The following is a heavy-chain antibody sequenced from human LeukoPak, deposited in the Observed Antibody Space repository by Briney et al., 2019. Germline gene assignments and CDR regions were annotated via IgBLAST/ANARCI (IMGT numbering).Heavy chain of an antibody. V-gene: IGHV3-7*03. Sequence: GGSLRLSCAASGFTFSSYWMSWVRQAPGKGLEWVANIKQDGSEKYYVDSVKGRFTISRDNAKNSLYLQMNSLRVEDTAVYYCARSESSSGWSPLDYWGQGTLVTVSS. CDR3: ARSESSSGWSPLDY. D-gene: IGHD6-19*01. J-gene: IGHJ4*02. CDR1: GFTFSSYW. CDR2: IKQDGSEK.